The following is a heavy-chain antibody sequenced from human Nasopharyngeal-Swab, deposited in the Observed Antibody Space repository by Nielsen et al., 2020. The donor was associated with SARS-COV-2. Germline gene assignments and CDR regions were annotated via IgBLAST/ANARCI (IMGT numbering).Heavy chain of an antibody. J-gene: IGHJ6*02. D-gene: IGHD1-26*01. CDR2: IYSSGCT. CDR1: GGSISSSSYY. V-gene: IGHV4-39*07. CDR3: ARGVDV. Sequence: SETLSLTCTVSGGSISSSSYYWGSIRQPPGKGLEWIGSIYSSGCTYYNPSLKSRATISVDTSKNQCSLKLSSVTASDTAVYYCARGVDVWGQGTTVTVSS.